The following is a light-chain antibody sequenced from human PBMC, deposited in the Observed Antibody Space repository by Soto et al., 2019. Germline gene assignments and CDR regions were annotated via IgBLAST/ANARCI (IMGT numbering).Light chain of an antibody. V-gene: IGKV1-39*01. Sequence: DIQMTQSPSSLSASVGDRVTITCRASQSISSYLNWYQQKPGKAPKLLIYAASSLQSGVPSRFSGSGSGTDFTLTISSLQPEDFATYYCQPSYSTPYTFGQGTQLEIK. CDR1: QSISSY. CDR2: AAS. J-gene: IGKJ2*01. CDR3: QPSYSTPYT.